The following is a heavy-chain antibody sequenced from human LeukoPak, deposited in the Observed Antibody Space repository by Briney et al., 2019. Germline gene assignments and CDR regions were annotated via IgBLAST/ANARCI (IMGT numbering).Heavy chain of an antibody. D-gene: IGHD3/OR15-3a*01. J-gene: IGHJ4*02. CDR3: ARGFWTGVEY. Sequence: GGSLRLSCAASGFTFSTYWMHWVRQAAGEGLVWVSRIKSDGSDTSYADSVKGRFTISRDNAKNTLYLQMNSLRAEDTAVYYCARGFWTGVEYWGQGALVTVSS. CDR2: IKSDGSDT. V-gene: IGHV3-74*01. CDR1: GFTFSTYW.